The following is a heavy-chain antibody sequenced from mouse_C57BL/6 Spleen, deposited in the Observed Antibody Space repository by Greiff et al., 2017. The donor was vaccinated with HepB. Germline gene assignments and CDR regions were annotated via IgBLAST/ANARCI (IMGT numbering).Heavy chain of an antibody. CDR3: TREGGAYYSNYDAMDY. D-gene: IGHD2-5*01. CDR1: GFTFSSYA. J-gene: IGHJ4*01. Sequence: EVQLVESGEGLVKPGGSLKLSCAASGFTFSSYAMSWVRQTPEKRLEWVAYISSGGDYIYYADTVKGRFTIPRDNARNTLYLQMSSLKSEDTAMYYCTREGGAYYSNYDAMDYLGQGTSVTVSS. V-gene: IGHV5-9-1*02. CDR2: ISSGGDYI.